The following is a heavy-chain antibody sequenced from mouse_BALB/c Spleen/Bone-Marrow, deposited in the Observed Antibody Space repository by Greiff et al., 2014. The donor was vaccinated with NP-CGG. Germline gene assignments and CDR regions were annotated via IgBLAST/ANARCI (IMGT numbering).Heavy chain of an antibody. CDR1: GFSLTDYG. Sequence: VQLQQSGPGLVVPSQSLSITCTVSGFSLTDYGVSWIRQPPGKGLEWLGVIWGVGTTYYNSSLKSRLSISKDNSKGQVFLKMNSLQTDDTAMYYCAKIYYDFDGFAHWGQGTLVTVSA. D-gene: IGHD2-4*01. CDR2: IWGVGTT. CDR3: AKIYYDFDGFAH. V-gene: IGHV2-6-5*01. J-gene: IGHJ3*01.